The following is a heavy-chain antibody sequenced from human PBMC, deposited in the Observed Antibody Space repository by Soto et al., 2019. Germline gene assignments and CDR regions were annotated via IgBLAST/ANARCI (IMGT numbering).Heavy chain of an antibody. CDR1: GDSISTSSYY. CDR2: IYYSGAT. V-gene: IGHV4-39*02. J-gene: IGHJ6*02. CDR3: ARLAYSGYLQTWGQGYGMDV. Sequence: KASETLSLTCDVSGDSISTSSYYWGWIRQPPGKGLEWIASIYYSGATYYNPSLQSRVTISVDTSNNRFSLTLSSLTAADTAVYFCARLAYSGYLQTWGQGYGMDVWGQGTTVTVSS. D-gene: IGHD1-26*01.